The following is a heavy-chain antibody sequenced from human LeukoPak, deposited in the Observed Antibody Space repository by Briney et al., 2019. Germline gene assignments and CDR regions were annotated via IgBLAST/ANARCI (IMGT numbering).Heavy chain of an antibody. Sequence: SETLSLTCAVSGGSISSPNWWSWVRQPPGKGLEWIGEIYHSWSTNYNLSLKSRVTISVDKAKNQFSLKLNSVTAADTAVYYCARSASGSYAFDIWGQGTMVTVSS. CDR2: IYHSWST. J-gene: IGHJ3*02. CDR1: GGSISSPNW. V-gene: IGHV4-4*02. CDR3: ARSASGSYAFDI. D-gene: IGHD1-26*01.